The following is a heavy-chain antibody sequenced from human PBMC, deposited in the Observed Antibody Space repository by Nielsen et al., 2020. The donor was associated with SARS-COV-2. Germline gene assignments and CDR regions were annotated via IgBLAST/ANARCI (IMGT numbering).Heavy chain of an antibody. CDR2: ISYDGSNK. CDR3: ARPSSSGAFDI. D-gene: IGHD6-6*01. V-gene: IGHV3-30*03. CDR1: GFTFSSYG. J-gene: IGHJ3*02. Sequence: GESLKISCAASGFTFSSYGMHWVRQAPGKGLEWVAVISYDGSNKYYADSVKGRFTISRDNSKNTLYLQMNSLRAEDTAVYYCARPSSSGAFDIWGQGTMVTVSS.